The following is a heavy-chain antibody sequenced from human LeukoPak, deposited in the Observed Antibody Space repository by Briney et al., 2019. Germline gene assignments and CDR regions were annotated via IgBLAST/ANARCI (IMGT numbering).Heavy chain of an antibody. Sequence: GGSLRLSCAASGFTFSSHTINWVRQAPGKGLEWVSSISGSSSYIYYADSVEGRFTISRDNAKNSLYLQMNSLRAEDTAVYYCGSVFEYWSQGTLVTVSS. V-gene: IGHV3-21*01. CDR2: ISGSSSYI. J-gene: IGHJ4*02. CDR3: GSVFEY. CDR1: GFTFSSHT.